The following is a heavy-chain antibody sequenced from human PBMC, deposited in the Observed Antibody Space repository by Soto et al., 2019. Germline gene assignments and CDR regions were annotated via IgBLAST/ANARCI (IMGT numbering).Heavy chain of an antibody. CDR2: ISGSGGST. CDR3: AQVLIHYGDYDY. J-gene: IGHJ4*02. V-gene: IGHV3-23*01. D-gene: IGHD4-17*01. Sequence: EVQLLESGGGLVQPGGSLRLSCAASGFTFSSYAMSWVRQAPGKGLEWVSAISGSGGSTYYADSVKGRFTISRDNSKNTLYLQMNSLRAEDTAVYYCAQVLIHYGDYDYWCKGNLVTFSS. CDR1: GFTFSSYA.